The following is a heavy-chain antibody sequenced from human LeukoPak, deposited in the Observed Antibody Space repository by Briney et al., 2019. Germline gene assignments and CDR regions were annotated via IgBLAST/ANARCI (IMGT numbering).Heavy chain of an antibody. D-gene: IGHD6-13*01. J-gene: IGHJ4*02. Sequence: SETLSLTCAVYGGSFSGYYWSWLRQPPGKGLEWIGEINHSGSTNYNPSLKSRVTISVDTSKNQFSLKLSSVTAADTTVYYCARKTDGAAAATHFDYWGQGTLVTVSS. CDR2: INHSGST. CDR3: ARKTDGAAAATHFDY. V-gene: IGHV4-34*01. CDR1: GGSFSGYY.